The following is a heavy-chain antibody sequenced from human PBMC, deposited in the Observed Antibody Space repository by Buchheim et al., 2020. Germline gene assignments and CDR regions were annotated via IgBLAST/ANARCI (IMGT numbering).Heavy chain of an antibody. J-gene: IGHJ6*02. V-gene: IGHV1-69*06. CDR3: ARGLADCTNGVCYTDYYYGMDV. CDR2: IIPIFGTA. CDR1: GGTFSSHA. Sequence: QVQLVQSGAEVKKPGSSVKVSCKASGGTFSSHAISWVRQAPGQGLEWMGGIIPIFGTANYAQKFQGRVTITADKSTSTAYMELSSLRSEDTAVYYCARGLADCTNGVCYTDYYYGMDVWGQGTT. D-gene: IGHD2-8*01.